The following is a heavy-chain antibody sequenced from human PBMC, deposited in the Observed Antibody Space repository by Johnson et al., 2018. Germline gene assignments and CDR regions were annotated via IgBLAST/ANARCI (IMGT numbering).Heavy chain of an antibody. CDR1: GFTFTTYW. J-gene: IGHJ3*02. CDR2: IDTEGRRT. V-gene: IGHV3-74*03. CDR3: AREVAVTGTGAFDT. Sequence: VQLQESGGGFVQXGGSMRLSCAASGFTFTTYWMHWVRQAPGKRLVWVSRIDTEGRRTTYADSVQGRFTTSRGNAKNTPYLQMKTLRAEDTDVYYCAREVAVTGTGAFDTWGQGTMVTVSS. D-gene: IGHD6-19*01.